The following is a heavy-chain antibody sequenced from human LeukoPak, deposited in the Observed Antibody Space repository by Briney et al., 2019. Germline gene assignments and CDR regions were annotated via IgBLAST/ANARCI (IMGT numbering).Heavy chain of an antibody. CDR1: GFSFSTYA. CDR3: AKGPRPDLSVLQTREY. J-gene: IGHJ4*02. Sequence: PGGSLRLSCAASGFSFSTYAMTWVRQAPGRGLEWVSTISSRGDATDDADSVKGRFTISRDNSKNSLFLHMNSLRVDDTAVYHCAKGPRPDLSVLQTREYWGQGVLVTVSS. D-gene: IGHD3-16*02. V-gene: IGHV3-23*01. CDR2: ISSRGDAT.